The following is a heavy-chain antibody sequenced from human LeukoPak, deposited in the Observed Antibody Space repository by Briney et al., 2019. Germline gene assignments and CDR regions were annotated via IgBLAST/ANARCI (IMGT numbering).Heavy chain of an antibody. J-gene: IGHJ4*02. D-gene: IGHD3/OR15-3a*01. Sequence: PGGSPRLSCATSGFIFSVYYMSWIRQAPGKGLEWVSYISGSGNDISYADSVKGRFTISRDNAKGSLYLQMNSLRAADTAVYYCGTHAGRTGSDDWGQGTLVTVSS. CDR2: ISGSGNDI. CDR1: GFIFSVYY. CDR3: GTHAGRTGSDD. V-gene: IGHV3-11*01.